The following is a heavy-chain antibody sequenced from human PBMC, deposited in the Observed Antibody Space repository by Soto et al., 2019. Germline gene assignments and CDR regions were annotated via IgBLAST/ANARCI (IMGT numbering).Heavy chain of an antibody. CDR3: ARDRRKSSSWYWYYFDY. D-gene: IGHD6-13*01. V-gene: IGHV4-59*01. J-gene: IGHJ4*02. Sequence: SETLSLTCTVSGGSISSYYWSWIRQPPGKGLEWIGDIYYSGSTNYNPSLKSRVTISVDTSKNQFSLKLSSVTAADTAVYYCARDRRKSSSWYWYYFDYWGQGTLVTVSS. CDR1: GGSISSYY. CDR2: IYYSGST.